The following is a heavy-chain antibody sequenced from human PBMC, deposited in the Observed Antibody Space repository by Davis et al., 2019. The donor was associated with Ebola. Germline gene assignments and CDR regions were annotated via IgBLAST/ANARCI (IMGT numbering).Heavy chain of an antibody. CDR1: GGSFSGYY. CDR2: INHSGST. CDR3: ARDDYDFWSGYYRSPANNWFDP. V-gene: IGHV4-34*01. Sequence: PSETLSLTCAVYGGSFSGYYWSWIRQPPGKGLEWIGEINHSGSTNYNPSLKSRVTISVDTSKNQFSLKLSSVTAADTAVYYCARDDYDFWSGYYRSPANNWFDPWGQGTLVTVSS. D-gene: IGHD3-3*01. J-gene: IGHJ5*02.